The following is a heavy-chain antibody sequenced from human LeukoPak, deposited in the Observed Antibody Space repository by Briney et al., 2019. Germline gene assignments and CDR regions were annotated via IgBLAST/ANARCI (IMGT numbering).Heavy chain of an antibody. CDR2: ITSSSSHT. J-gene: IGHJ6*03. D-gene: IGHD1-26*01. V-gene: IGHV3-21*01. Sequence: GGSLRLSCAASGFIFSTYNMNWVRQAPGKALEWVSSITSSSSHTYYADSVKGRYTISRDNAKNSLYLQMDSLRAEDTAVYYCARDPYSGGYGAYYYYYMDVWGKGTTVTISS. CDR1: GFIFSTYN. CDR3: ARDPYSGGYGAYYYYYMDV.